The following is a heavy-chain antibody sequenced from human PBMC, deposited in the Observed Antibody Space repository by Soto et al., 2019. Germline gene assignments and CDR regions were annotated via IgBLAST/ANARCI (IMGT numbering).Heavy chain of an antibody. CDR3: ARGRGTNLKYYYYGMDV. CDR2: IGTAGDT. V-gene: IGHV3-13*01. D-gene: IGHD3-10*01. Sequence: GGSLRLSCAASGFTFSIYSMNWVRQATGKGLEWVSAIGTAGDTYYPGSVKGRFTISRENAKNSLYLQMNSLRAGDTAVYYCARGRGTNLKYYYYGMDVWGQGTTVTVSS. J-gene: IGHJ6*02. CDR1: GFTFSIYS.